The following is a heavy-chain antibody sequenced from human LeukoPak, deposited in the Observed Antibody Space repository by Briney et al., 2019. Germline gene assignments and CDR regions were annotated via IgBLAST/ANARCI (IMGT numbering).Heavy chain of an antibody. CDR2: ISSSGSTI. Sequence: GGSLRLSCAASGFTFSSYSMNWVRQAPGKGLEWVSYISSSGSTIYYADSVKGRFTISRDNAKNSLYLQMNSLRAEDTAVYYCAAGRDVVVVAAHCWGQGTLVTVSS. J-gene: IGHJ4*02. CDR3: AAGRDVVVVAAHC. CDR1: GFTFSSYS. D-gene: IGHD2-15*01. V-gene: IGHV3-48*04.